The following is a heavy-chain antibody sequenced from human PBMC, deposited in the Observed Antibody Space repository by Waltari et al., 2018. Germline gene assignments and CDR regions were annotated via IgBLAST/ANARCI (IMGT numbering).Heavy chain of an antibody. V-gene: IGHV5-51*01. CDR2: SDPGDSDT. CDR1: GYSFTSYW. J-gene: IGHJ6*02. CDR3: ARHMDEFYYYYGMDV. Sequence: EVQLVQSGAEVKKPGESLKISCKGSGYSFTSYWIGWVRQMPGKGLEWMGLSDPGDSDTRYSPSFQGQVTIAADKSISTAYLQWSSLKASDTARYDCARHMDEFYYYYGMDVWGQGTTVTVSS. D-gene: IGHD2-2*03.